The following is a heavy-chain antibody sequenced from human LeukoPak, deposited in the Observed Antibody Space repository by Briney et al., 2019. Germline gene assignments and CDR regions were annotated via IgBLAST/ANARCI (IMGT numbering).Heavy chain of an antibody. D-gene: IGHD3-3*01. CDR3: ARACPYYDFWSGYSNWFDP. V-gene: IGHV4-34*01. CDR1: GGSFSGYY. J-gene: IGHJ5*02. Sequence: PSETLSLTCAVYGGSFSGYYWSWIRQPPGKGLEWIGEINHSGSTNYNPSLKSRVTISVDTSKNQFSLKLSSVTAADTAVYYCARACPYYDFWSGYSNWFDPWGQGTLVTVSS. CDR2: INHSGST.